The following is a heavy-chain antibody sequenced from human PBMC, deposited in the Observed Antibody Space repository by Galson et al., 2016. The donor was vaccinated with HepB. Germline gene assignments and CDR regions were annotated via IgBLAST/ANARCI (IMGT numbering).Heavy chain of an antibody. J-gene: IGHJ3*01. CDR2: INPTGDV. V-gene: IGHV1-2*02. CDR3: AREKANGFDL. CDR1: GYPFSGYY. Sequence: SVKVSCKASGYPFSGYYLHWVRQAPGQGLEWMGWINPTGDVKYRQRFQDRVTVTRDTSTNTLYMELRSLRSDDTALYFCAREKANGFDLWGQGTMVTVSS.